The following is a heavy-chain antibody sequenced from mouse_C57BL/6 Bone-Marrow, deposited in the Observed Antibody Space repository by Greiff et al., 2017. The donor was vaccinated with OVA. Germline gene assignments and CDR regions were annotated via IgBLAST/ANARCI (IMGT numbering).Heavy chain of an antibody. Sequence: VQLQQPGAELVRPGSSVKLSCKASGYTFTSYWMHWVKQRPIQGLEWIGNIDPSDSETHYNQKFKDKATLTVDKSSSTAYMQLSSLTSEDSAVYYCARERYGYWYFDVWGTGTTVTVSS. CDR2: IDPSDSET. CDR3: ARERYGYWYFDV. CDR1: GYTFTSYW. J-gene: IGHJ1*03. D-gene: IGHD1-1*02. V-gene: IGHV1-52*01.